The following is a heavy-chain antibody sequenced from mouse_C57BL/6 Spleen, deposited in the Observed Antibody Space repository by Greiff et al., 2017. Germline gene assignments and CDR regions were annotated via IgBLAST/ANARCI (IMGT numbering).Heavy chain of an antibody. D-gene: IGHD2-4*01. CDR2: INPNNGGT. J-gene: IGHJ4*01. CDR1: GYTFTDYY. CDR3: ARGGYECDRGAMDD. Sequence: EVQLQQSGPELVKPGASVKISCTASGYTFTDYYMNWVKQSHGKSLEWIGDINPNNGGTSYNQKFKGKATLTVDKSSSPAYLELRSLTSEDSAVYYCARGGYECDRGAMDDWGKGPSVTVAS. V-gene: IGHV1-26*01.